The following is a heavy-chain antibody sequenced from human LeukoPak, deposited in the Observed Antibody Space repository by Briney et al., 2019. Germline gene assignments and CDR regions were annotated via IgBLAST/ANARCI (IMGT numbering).Heavy chain of an antibody. CDR3: ARAQRKHLIFGGIAVFFAFDV. D-gene: IGHD3/OR15-3a*01. Sequence: GGSLRLSCAASAFTFSSYWMSWVRQAPGEGLEWEAFISHDGSAQSYADSVKGRFTISRDTSKSTLHLQMNSLRAEDTAVYYCARAQRKHLIFGGIAVFFAFDVWGQGTKVTVSS. CDR2: ISHDGSAQ. CDR1: AFTFSSYW. V-gene: IGHV3-30-3*01. J-gene: IGHJ3*01.